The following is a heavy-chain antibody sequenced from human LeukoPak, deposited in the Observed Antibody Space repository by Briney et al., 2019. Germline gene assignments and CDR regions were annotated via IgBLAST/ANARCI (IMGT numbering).Heavy chain of an antibody. CDR2: ISWNSGSI. V-gene: IGHV3-9*01. J-gene: IGHJ6*03. CDR3: ARDSGDYMDV. D-gene: IGHD1-1*01. CDR1: GFTFDDYA. Sequence: GRSLRLSCAASGFTFDDYAMHWVRQAPGKGLEWVSGISWNSGSIGYADSVKGRFTISRDNAKNSLYLQMNSLRAEDTAVYYCARDSGDYMDVWGKGTTVTVSS.